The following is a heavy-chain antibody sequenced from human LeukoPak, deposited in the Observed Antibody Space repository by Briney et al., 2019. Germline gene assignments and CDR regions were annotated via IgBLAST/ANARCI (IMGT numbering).Heavy chain of an antibody. D-gene: IGHD6-13*01. CDR2: IYYSGST. Sequence: SETLSLTCTVSGGSISSSSYYWGWIRQPPGKGLEWIGSIYYSGSTYYNPSLKSRVTISVDMSRNQFSLKLSSVTAADTAVYYCARQGGSSWYLPGFDYWGQGTLVTVSS. CDR1: GGSISSSSYY. CDR3: ARQGGSSWYLPGFDY. J-gene: IGHJ4*02. V-gene: IGHV4-39*01.